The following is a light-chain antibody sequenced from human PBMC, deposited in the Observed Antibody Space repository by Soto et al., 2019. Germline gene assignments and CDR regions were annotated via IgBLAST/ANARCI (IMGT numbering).Light chain of an antibody. CDR1: QSVSSN. J-gene: IGKJ2*02. CDR3: QQYNNWPPWT. V-gene: IGKV3-15*01. Sequence: EIVMTQSPATLSVSPGERATLSCRASQSVSSNLAWYQQKPGQAPRLLIYGASTRATGIPARFSGSGSGTEFTLTISSPQSEDFAVYYCQQYNNWPPWTFSQGTKLEIK. CDR2: GAS.